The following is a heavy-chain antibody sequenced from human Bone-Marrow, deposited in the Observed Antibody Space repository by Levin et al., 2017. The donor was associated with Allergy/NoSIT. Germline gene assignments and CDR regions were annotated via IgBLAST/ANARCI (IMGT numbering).Heavy chain of an antibody. D-gene: IGHD4-17*01. CDR2: ISSNGVST. J-gene: IGHJ4*02. V-gene: IGHV3-23*01. Sequence: GESLKISCAASGFTFSSHDMSWVRQAPGKGLQWVAAISSNGVSTFYADSVKGRFTISRDNSRNTLYLHTNSLRAEDTAIYYCAKNSLDYGYYDYWGQGTLVTVSS. CDR3: AKNSLDYGYYDY. CDR1: GFTFSSHD.